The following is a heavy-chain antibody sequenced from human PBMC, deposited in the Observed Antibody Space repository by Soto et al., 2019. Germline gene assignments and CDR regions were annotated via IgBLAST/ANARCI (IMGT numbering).Heavy chain of an antibody. V-gene: IGHV4-59*08. J-gene: IGHJ4*02. CDR2: IYYSGST. CDR1: GGSISSYY. D-gene: IGHD3-10*01. Sequence: SETLSLTCTVSGGSISSYYWSWIRQPPGKGLEWIGYIYYSGSTNYNPSLKSRVTISVDTSKNQFSLKLSSVTAADTAVYYCARLSSVLLWFGPFDYRGQGTLVTVSS. CDR3: ARLSSVLLWFGPFDY.